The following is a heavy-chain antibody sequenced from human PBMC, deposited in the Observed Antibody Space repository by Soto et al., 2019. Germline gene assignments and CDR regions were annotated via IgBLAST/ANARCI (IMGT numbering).Heavy chain of an antibody. J-gene: IGHJ4*01. CDR1: HGSVSSDPFY. CDR2: IYYRGTT. CDR3: ARSGYGSSGFDH. Sequence: PSETLSLTCTVSHGSVSSDPFYWTCIPQHPGQGPEWIGNIYYRGTTYYRPSLKSRVSISIDTSQNQFSLRLNPVTAADTAVYYCARSGYGSSGFDHWGQGTLVTVSS. D-gene: IGHD6-13*01. V-gene: IGHV4-31*03.